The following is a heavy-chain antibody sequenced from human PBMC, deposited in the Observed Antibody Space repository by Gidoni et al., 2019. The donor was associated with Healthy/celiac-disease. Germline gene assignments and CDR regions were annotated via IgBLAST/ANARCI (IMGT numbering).Heavy chain of an antibody. CDR1: GFTVSSNY. CDR2: IYSGGST. V-gene: IGHV3-66*02. D-gene: IGHD2-21*01. CDR3: ARENLPNSLPPN. Sequence: EVQLVESGGGLVQPGGSLRLSCSASGFTVSSNYMSWVRQAPGKGLEWVSVIYSGGSTYYADSVKGRFTISRDNSKNTLYLQMNSLRAEDTAVYYCARENLPNSLPPNWGQGTLVTVSS. J-gene: IGHJ1*01.